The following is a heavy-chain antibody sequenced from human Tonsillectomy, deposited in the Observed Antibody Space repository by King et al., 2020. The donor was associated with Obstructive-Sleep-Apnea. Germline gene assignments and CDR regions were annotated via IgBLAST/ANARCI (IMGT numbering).Heavy chain of an antibody. CDR3: ARPYYSSSWYYFDY. V-gene: IGHV5-51*01. D-gene: IGHD6-13*01. CDR2: IYPGDSDT. CDR1: GYSFTSYW. Sequence: VQLVESGAEGKKPGGSLKISCKGSGYSFTSYWIGWGRPMPGKGLEWMGIIYPGDSDTRSSPSFQGQVTISADKSISTAYLQWSSLKASDTAMYYCARPYYSSSWYYFDYWGQGTLVTVSS. J-gene: IGHJ4*02.